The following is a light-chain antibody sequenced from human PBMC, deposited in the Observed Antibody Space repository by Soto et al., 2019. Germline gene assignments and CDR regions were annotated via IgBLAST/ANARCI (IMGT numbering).Light chain of an antibody. CDR1: SSDVGGYNY. Sequence: SEVTRPGSVVGPPGRRITISCTGTSSDVGGYNYVSWYQQHPGKAPKLMIYDVSNRPSGVSNRFSGSKSGNTASLTISGLQAEDEADYYCSSYTSNSTLGDVFGTGTKVTVL. CDR3: SSYTSNSTLGDV. J-gene: IGLJ1*01. V-gene: IGLV2-14*01. CDR2: DVS.